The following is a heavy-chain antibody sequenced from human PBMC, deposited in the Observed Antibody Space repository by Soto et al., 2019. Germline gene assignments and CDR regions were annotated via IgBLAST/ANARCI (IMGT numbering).Heavy chain of an antibody. V-gene: IGHV3-30*18. CDR3: AKDRVLQDYYYYYMDV. D-gene: IGHD4-4*01. CDR2: ISYDGSNK. CDR1: GFTFSSYG. Sequence: PGGSLRLSCAASGFTFSSYGMHWVRQAPGKGLEWVAVISYDGSNKYYADSVKGRFTISRDNSKNTLYLQMNSLRAEDTAVYYCAKDRVLQDYYYYYMDVWGKGTTVTVSS. J-gene: IGHJ6*03.